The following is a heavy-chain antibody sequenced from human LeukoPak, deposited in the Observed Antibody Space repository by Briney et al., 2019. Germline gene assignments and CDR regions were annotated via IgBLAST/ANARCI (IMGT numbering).Heavy chain of an antibody. CDR2: IKQDGSEK. J-gene: IGHJ5*02. CDR3: ARGGSTAHPNWFDP. Sequence: GGSLRLSCAASGFTFSSYWMSWVRQAPGKGLEWVANIKQDGSEKYYVDSVKGRFTISRDNAKNSLYLHMNSLRAEDTAVYYCARGGSTAHPNWFDPWGQGTLVTVSS. D-gene: IGHD2-2*01. CDR1: GFTFSSYW. V-gene: IGHV3-7*01.